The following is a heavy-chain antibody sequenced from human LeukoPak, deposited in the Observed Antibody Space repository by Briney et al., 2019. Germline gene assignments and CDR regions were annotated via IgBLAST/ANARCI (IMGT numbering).Heavy chain of an antibody. CDR1: GLTFSSYG. D-gene: IGHD2-15*01. Sequence: GGSLRLSCAASGLTFSSYGMNWVRQAPGKGLEWVSSITSSSSYIYYADSVKGRFTISRDNAKNSLYLQMNSLRAEDTAVYYCARDLFVVVVAATSYYYGMDVWGKGTTVTVSS. CDR3: ARDLFVVVVAATSYYYGMDV. V-gene: IGHV3-21*01. CDR2: ITSSSSYI. J-gene: IGHJ6*04.